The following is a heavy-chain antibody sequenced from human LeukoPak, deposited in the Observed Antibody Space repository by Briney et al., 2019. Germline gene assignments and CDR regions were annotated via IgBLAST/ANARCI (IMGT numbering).Heavy chain of an antibody. J-gene: IGHJ3*02. V-gene: IGHV4-61*02. CDR2: IYTSGST. CDR1: GDSISSGSYY. D-gene: IGHD3-16*01. Sequence: SETLSLTCTVSGDSISSGSYYWSWIRQPAGKGLEWIGRIYTSGSTNYNPSLKSRVTMSVDTSKNQFSLKLSSVTAADTAVYYWWGTLSSNNISGKAFEIRGQRTNVT. CDR3: WGTLSSNNISGKAFEI.